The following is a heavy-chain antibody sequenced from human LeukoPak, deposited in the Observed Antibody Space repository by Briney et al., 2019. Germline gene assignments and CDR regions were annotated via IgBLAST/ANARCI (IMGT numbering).Heavy chain of an antibody. Sequence: SVKVSCKASGGTFNNYAINWVRQAPGQGLEWVGRLIPLFGTPNYAQKFQGKVTITADESTSTFYMDLSGLRSEDTAVYYCAHATQRLPTIMIDAFEIWGQRKTVTVSS. J-gene: IGHJ3*02. CDR1: GGTFNNYA. CDR2: LIPLFGTP. CDR3: AHATQRLPTIMIDAFEI. V-gene: IGHV1-69*13. D-gene: IGHD5-24*01.